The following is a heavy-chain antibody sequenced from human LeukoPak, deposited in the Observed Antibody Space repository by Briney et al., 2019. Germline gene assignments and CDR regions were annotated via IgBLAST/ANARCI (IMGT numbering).Heavy chain of an antibody. V-gene: IGHV3-48*04. CDR2: ISSSSDII. Sequence: GGSLRLSCAASGFTFSSYNMNWVRQAPGKGLEWVSYISSSSDIIYYADSVKGRFTISRDNAQDSLYLQMNSLRAEDTAVYYCAREIAAAGIWFDPWGQGTLVTVSS. CDR1: GFTFSSYN. CDR3: AREIAAAGIWFDP. D-gene: IGHD6-13*01. J-gene: IGHJ5*02.